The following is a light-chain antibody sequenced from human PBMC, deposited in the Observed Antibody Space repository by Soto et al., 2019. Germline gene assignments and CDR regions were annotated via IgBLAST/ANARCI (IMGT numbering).Light chain of an antibody. J-gene: IGKJ1*01. V-gene: IGKV1-39*01. CDR1: QSVSRS. CDR2: AAS. Sequence: PLTQSPSSLSASIGDRVIITCRASQSVSRSLNWYQQKAGQAPKLLIYAASTLHSGVPSRYSGSGSGTEFTLTTISLQPEDFATYYCQQNAITPPWTFGQGTKVDVK. CDR3: QQNAITPPWT.